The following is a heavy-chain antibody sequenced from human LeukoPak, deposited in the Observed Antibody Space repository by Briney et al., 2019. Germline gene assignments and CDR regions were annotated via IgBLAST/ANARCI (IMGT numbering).Heavy chain of an antibody. CDR1: GFTFSSYA. Sequence: GGSLRLSCGASGFTFSSYAMHWVRQSPGKGLEWVSVISYDGSNQDYSDSVKGRFTISRDNSKNTLYLQMNSLRAEDTAVYYCARAGKQLVRADFDYWGQGTLVTVSS. J-gene: IGHJ4*02. CDR2: ISYDGSNQ. V-gene: IGHV3-30-3*01. CDR3: ARAGKQLVRADFDY. D-gene: IGHD6-6*01.